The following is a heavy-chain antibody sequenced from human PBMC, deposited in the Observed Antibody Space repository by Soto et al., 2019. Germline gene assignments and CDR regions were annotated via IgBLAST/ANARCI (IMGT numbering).Heavy chain of an antibody. J-gene: IGHJ4*02. CDR2: INHSGST. Sequence: SETLSLTCAVYGGSFSGYYWSWIRQTPGKGLEWIGEINHSGSTNYNPSLKSRVTISVDTSKNQFSLKLSSVTAADTAVYYCARVEHTYYDFWSGYYRYWGQGTLVTVSS. CDR3: ARVEHTYYDFWSGYYRY. CDR1: GGSFSGYY. D-gene: IGHD3-3*01. V-gene: IGHV4-34*01.